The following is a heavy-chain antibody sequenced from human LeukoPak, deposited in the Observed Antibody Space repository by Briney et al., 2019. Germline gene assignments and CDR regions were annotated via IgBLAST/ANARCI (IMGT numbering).Heavy chain of an antibody. CDR3: ARGMAIAANWFDP. CDR2: IKQDGGEK. D-gene: IGHD2-15*01. V-gene: IGHV3-7*01. J-gene: IGHJ5*02. CDR1: GFTFSSNW. Sequence: GGSLRLSCAASGFTFSSNWMTWVGQAPGKGLEWVANIKQDGGEKYYVDSVKGRFTISRDNARNSLFLQMNSLRAEDTAIYYCARGMAIAANWFDPWGQGTLVTVSS.